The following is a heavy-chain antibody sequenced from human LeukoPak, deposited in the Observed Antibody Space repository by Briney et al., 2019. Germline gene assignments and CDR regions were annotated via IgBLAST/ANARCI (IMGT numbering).Heavy chain of an antibody. V-gene: IGHV5-51*01. CDR3: ARTIGSYTTGWYNIDY. D-gene: IGHD6-19*01. CDR2: IYPGDSDT. CDR1: GYSFTNYW. J-gene: IGHJ4*01. Sequence: GESLKISCKGSGYSFTNYWIAWVRQMPGKGLEWMGIIYPGDSDTRYSPSFQGQVTISADKSITTAYLQWSSLKASDTAIYYCARTIGSYTTGWYNIDYWGHGTLVTVSS.